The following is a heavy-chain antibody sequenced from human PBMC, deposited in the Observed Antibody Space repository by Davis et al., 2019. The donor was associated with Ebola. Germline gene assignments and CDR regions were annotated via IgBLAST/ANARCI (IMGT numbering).Heavy chain of an antibody. D-gene: IGHD6-6*01. Sequence: SETLSLTCAVYGGSISSYYWGWIRQPPGKGLEWIGSIYYSGSTYYNPSLKSRVTISVDTSKNQFSLKLSSVTAADTAVYYCARRIAARPFGDWFDPWGQGTLVTVSS. CDR1: GGSISSYY. V-gene: IGHV4-39*01. CDR2: IYYSGST. J-gene: IGHJ5*02. CDR3: ARRIAARPFGDWFDP.